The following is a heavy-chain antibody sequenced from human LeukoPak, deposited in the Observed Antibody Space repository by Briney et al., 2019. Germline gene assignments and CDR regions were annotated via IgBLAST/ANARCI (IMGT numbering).Heavy chain of an antibody. CDR2: IRYDGSNK. D-gene: IGHD6-13*01. V-gene: IGHV3-30*02. Sequence: GGSLRLSCAASGFTFSSYGMHWVRQAPGKGLEWVAFIRYDGSNKYYADSVKGRFTISRDNSKNTLYLQMNSLRAEDTAVYYCAKGGGKAAAGTGGWGQGTLVTVSS. CDR1: GFTFSSYG. J-gene: IGHJ4*02. CDR3: AKGGGKAAAGTGG.